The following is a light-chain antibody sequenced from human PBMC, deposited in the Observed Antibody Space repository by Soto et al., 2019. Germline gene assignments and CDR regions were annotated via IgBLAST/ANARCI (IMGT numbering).Light chain of an antibody. V-gene: IGLV3-21*04. Sequence: SYELTQSPSVSVAPGKTARITCGGNNIGSKSVHWYQQKPGQAPVLVIYYDSDRPSGIPERFSGSNSENTATLTISRVEAGDEADYYCQVWDSSSDPVVFGGGTKLTVL. CDR2: YDS. CDR1: NIGSKS. J-gene: IGLJ2*01. CDR3: QVWDSSSDPVV.